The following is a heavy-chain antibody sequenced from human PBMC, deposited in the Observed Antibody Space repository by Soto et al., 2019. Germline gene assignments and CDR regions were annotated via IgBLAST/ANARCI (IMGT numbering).Heavy chain of an antibody. CDR2: ISAYNANT. Sequence: QVQLVQSGAEVKKPGASVKVSCKASGYTFTSYGIRWVRQAPGQGREWMGWISAYNANTNYAQKLQGRVTMTTDTSTSTAYMELRSLRSDDTAVYYCARERESLKRGAFDIWGQGTMVTVSS. V-gene: IGHV1-18*01. CDR3: ARERESLKRGAFDI. J-gene: IGHJ3*02. D-gene: IGHD3-16*01. CDR1: GYTFTSYG.